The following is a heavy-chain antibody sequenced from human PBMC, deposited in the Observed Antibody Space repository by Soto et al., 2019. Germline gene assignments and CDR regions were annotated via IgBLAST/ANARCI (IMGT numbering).Heavy chain of an antibody. J-gene: IGHJ5*02. V-gene: IGHV3-33*01. Sequence: PGGSLRLSCAASGFTFSSYGMHWVRQAPGKGLEWVAVIWYDGSNKYYADSVKGRFTISRDNSKNTLYLQMNSLRAEDTAVYYCVRFDTGITGTPDHWGQGTLVTVSS. D-gene: IGHD1-7*01. CDR1: GFTFSSYG. CDR3: VRFDTGITGTPDH. CDR2: IWYDGSNK.